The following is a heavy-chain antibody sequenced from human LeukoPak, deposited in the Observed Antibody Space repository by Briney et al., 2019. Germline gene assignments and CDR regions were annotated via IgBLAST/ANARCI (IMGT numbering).Heavy chain of an antibody. CDR1: GFTFSSYG. V-gene: IGHV3-30*02. Sequence: GGSLRLSCAASGFTFSSYGMHWVRQAPGKGLEWVAFIRYDGSNKYYADSVKGRFTISRDNSKNTLYPQMNSLRAEDTAVYYCAKEAPKSIAALYYYYGMDVWGQGTTVTVSS. CDR3: AKEAPKSIAALYYYYGMDV. D-gene: IGHD6-6*01. CDR2: IRYDGSNK. J-gene: IGHJ6*02.